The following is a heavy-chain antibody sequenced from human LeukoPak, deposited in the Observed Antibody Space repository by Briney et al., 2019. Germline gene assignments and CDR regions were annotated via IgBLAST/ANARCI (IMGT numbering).Heavy chain of an antibody. CDR2: ISSSGSTI. V-gene: IGHV3-11*01. D-gene: IGHD2-2*01. CDR3: VKHSAPVLAAARFDY. Sequence: GGSLRLSCAASGFTFSDYYMSWIRQAPGKGLEWVSYISSSGSTIYYADSVKGRFTISRDNSKNILYLQMNSLRAEDTALYYCVKHSAPVLAAARFDYWGQGNLVTVSS. J-gene: IGHJ4*02. CDR1: GFTFSDYY.